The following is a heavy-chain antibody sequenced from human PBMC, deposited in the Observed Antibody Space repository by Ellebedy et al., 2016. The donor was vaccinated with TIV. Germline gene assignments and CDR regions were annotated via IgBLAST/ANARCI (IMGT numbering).Heavy chain of an antibody. J-gene: IGHJ4*02. Sequence: GGSLRLXXAASGFTFSGSAIHWVRQAPGKGLEWVGRIKSKAENYAIAYAGSVKGRFTISREDSKNTAYLQMNSLKTEDTAVYYCTRFDSDIDPKDWGQGTLVTVSS. D-gene: IGHD3-22*01. CDR3: TRFDSDIDPKD. CDR2: IKSKAENYAI. V-gene: IGHV3-73*01. CDR1: GFTFSGSA.